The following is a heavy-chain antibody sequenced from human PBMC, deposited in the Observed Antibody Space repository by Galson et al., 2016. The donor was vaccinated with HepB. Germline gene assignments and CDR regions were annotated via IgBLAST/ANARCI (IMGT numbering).Heavy chain of an antibody. Sequence: PALVKPTQTLTLTCTFSGFSLNATGMRVSWLRQAPGKALEWLALIDWGDDKVYSTSLKARLSISKDTSKNQVVLTVTNMDPVDTATYYCARIRPVYTSGYVYFDFWGQGILLTVSS. V-gene: IGHV2-70*04. CDR1: GFSLNATGMR. CDR3: ARIRPVYTSGYVYFDF. D-gene: IGHD5-12*01. J-gene: IGHJ4*02. CDR2: IDWGDDK.